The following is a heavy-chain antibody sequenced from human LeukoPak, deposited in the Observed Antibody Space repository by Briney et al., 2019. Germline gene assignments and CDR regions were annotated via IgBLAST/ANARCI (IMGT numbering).Heavy chain of an antibody. D-gene: IGHD3-10*01. CDR1: GFIFSTYW. J-gene: IGHJ4*02. Sequence: GGSLRLSCAASGFIFSTYWMSWVRQAPGKGLEWVANIKQDGSEEYYVDSVKGRFTISRDNAKNSLFLQMNSLRFEDTAVYYCAIFGGPMVRNFDFWGQGTLVTVSS. CDR3: AIFGGPMVRNFDF. V-gene: IGHV3-7*01. CDR2: IKQDGSEE.